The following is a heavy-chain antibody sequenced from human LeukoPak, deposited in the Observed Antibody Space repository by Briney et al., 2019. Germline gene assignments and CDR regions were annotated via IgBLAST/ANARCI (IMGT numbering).Heavy chain of an antibody. CDR3: ARGLARYSSGWYAY. CDR1: GGSISSSSYY. V-gene: IGHV4-39*07. CDR2: INHSGST. D-gene: IGHD6-19*01. Sequence: PSETLSLTCTVSGGSISSSSYYWGWIRQPPGKGLEWIGEINHSGSTNYNPSLKSRVTISVDTSKNQFSLKLSSVTAADTAVYYCARGLARYSSGWYAYWGQGTLVTVSS. J-gene: IGHJ4*02.